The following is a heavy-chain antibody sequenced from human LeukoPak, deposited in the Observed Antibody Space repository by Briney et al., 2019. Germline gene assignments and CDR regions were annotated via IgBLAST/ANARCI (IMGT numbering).Heavy chain of an antibody. CDR3: ARDYGDYGHYFDY. Sequence: SETLSLTCTVSGGSISSYYWSWIRQPPGKGLEWIGYIYYSGSTNYNPSLKSRVTISVDTSKNQFSLKLSSVTAADTAVYYCARDYGDYGHYFDYWGQGTLVTVSS. CDR2: IYYSGST. J-gene: IGHJ4*02. V-gene: IGHV4-59*01. D-gene: IGHD4-17*01. CDR1: GGSISSYY.